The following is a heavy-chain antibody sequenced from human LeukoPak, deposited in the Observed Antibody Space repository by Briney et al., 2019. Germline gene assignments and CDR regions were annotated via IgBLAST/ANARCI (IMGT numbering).Heavy chain of an antibody. CDR1: GFTFSSYA. J-gene: IGHJ6*03. Sequence: GGSPRLSCAASGFTFSSYAMSWVRQAPGKGLEWVSAISGSGGSTYYADSVKGRFTISRDNSKNTLYLQMNSLRAEDTAVYYCAKFHDYSNYYYYYYMDVWGKGTTVTVSS. CDR3: AKFHDYSNYYYYYYMDV. CDR2: ISGSGGST. V-gene: IGHV3-23*01. D-gene: IGHD4-11*01.